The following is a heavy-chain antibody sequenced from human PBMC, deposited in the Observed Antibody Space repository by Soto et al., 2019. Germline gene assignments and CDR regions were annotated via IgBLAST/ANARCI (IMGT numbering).Heavy chain of an antibody. CDR3: ARYKYYDFWSGYYRPYYYYGMDV. V-gene: IGHV1-69*13. Sequence: SVKVSCKASGGTFSSYAISWVRQAPGQGLEWMGGIIPIFGTANYAQKFQGRVTITADESTSTAYMELSSLRSEDTAVYYCARYKYYDFWSGYYRPYYYYGMDVWGQGTTVTVSS. D-gene: IGHD3-3*01. CDR1: GGTFSSYA. J-gene: IGHJ6*02. CDR2: IIPIFGTA.